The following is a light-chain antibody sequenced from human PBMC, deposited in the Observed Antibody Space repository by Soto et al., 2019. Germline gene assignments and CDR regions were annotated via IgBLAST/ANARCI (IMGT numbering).Light chain of an antibody. V-gene: IGKV3-20*01. CDR2: GAS. CDR3: QHYNSYSEA. Sequence: EIVLTQSKGTLSLSPGERATLSCRASQSVSNNYLAWYQQKPGQAPRLLIYGASNRATGIPDRFSGSGSGTEFTLTISSPQPDDFATYYCQHYNSYSEAFGQGTMVDIK. J-gene: IGKJ1*01. CDR1: QSVSNNY.